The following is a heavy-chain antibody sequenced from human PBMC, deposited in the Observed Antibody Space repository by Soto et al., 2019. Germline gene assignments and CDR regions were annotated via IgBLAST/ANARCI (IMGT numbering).Heavy chain of an antibody. CDR1: GGTFSSYA. J-gene: IGHJ6*02. CDR2: IIPIFGTA. CDR3: ARRLGKGVCCPVGYYYGMDV. D-gene: IGHD2-8*01. V-gene: IGHV1-69*12. Sequence: QVQLVQSGAEVKKPGSSVKVSCKASGGTFSSYAISWVRQAPGQGLEWMGGIIPIFGTANYAQKFQGRVTVTAEESTSTVDLELSGLRSEDTAVYYCARRLGKGVCCPVGYYYGMDVWGQGTTVSVSS.